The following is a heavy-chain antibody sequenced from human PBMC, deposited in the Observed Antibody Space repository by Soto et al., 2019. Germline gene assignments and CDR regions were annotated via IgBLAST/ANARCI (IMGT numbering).Heavy chain of an antibody. D-gene: IGHD4-17*01. CDR1: GYSFTSYW. CDR3: ARGLSRPRYGDYPTENFDY. CDR2: IDPSDSYT. J-gene: IGHJ4*02. V-gene: IGHV5-10-1*01. Sequence: GESLKISCKGSGYSFTSYWISWVRQMPGKGLEWMGRIDPSDSYTNYSPSFQGHVTISADKSISTAYLQWSSLKASDTAMYYCARGLSRPRYGDYPTENFDYWGQGTLVTVSS.